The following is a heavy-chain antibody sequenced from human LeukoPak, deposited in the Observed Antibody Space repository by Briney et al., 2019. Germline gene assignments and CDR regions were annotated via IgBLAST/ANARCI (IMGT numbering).Heavy chain of an antibody. CDR1: GYTFTSYY. V-gene: IGHV1-18*04. CDR2: ISAYNGNT. Sequence: ASVKVSCKAFGYTFTSYYMHWVRQAPGQGLEWMGWISAYNGNTNYAQKLQGRVTMTTDTSTSTAYMELRSLRSDDTAVYYCARYYDSSGYRTFYFDYWGQGTLVTVSS. D-gene: IGHD3-22*01. CDR3: ARYYDSSGYRTFYFDY. J-gene: IGHJ4*02.